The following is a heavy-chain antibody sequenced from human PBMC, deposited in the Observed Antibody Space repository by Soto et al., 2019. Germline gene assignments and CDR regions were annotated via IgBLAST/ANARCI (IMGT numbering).Heavy chain of an antibody. CDR2: INHSGST. J-gene: IGHJ5*02. V-gene: IGHV4-34*01. Sequence: SETLSLTCAVYGGSFSGYYWSWIRQPPGKGLEWIGEINHSGSTNYNPSLKSRVTISVDTSKNQFSLKLSSVTAADTAVYYCARGRAPYGKRFDPWGQGTLVTVSS. D-gene: IGHD3-16*01. CDR3: ARGRAPYGKRFDP. CDR1: GGSFSGYY.